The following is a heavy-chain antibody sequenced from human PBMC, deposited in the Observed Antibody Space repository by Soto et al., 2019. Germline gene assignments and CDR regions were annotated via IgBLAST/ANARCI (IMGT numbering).Heavy chain of an antibody. J-gene: IGHJ4*02. Sequence: FLRLSCAASGFTFSDYYMSWIRQAPGKGLEWVSDISSSGSTIYYADSVKGRFTISRDNAKNSLFLQMNGLRAEDTAVYYCARDSSLYCSGGRCYVDYWGQGTLVTVSS. CDR1: GFTFSDYY. V-gene: IGHV3-11*01. CDR3: ARDSSLYCSGGRCYVDY. CDR2: ISSSGSTI. D-gene: IGHD2-15*01.